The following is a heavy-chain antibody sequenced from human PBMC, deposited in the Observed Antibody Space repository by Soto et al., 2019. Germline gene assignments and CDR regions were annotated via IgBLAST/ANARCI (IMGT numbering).Heavy chain of an antibody. CDR1: GFTFSSYA. V-gene: IGHV3-23*01. J-gene: IGHJ4*02. Sequence: EVQLLESGGGLVQPGGSLRLSCAASGFTFSSYAMSWVRQAPGKGLEWVSAISGSGGSTYYADSVKGRFTISRDNSKNTLYLQMNSLRAEDTAVYYCAKDLRITMRVVSPGGFDYWGQGTLVTVSS. D-gene: IGHD3-22*01. CDR3: AKDLRITMRVVSPGGFDY. CDR2: ISGSGGST.